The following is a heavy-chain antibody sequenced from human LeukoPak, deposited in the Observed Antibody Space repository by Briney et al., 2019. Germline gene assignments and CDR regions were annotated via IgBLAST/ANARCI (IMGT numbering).Heavy chain of an antibody. V-gene: IGHV3-48*03. CDR2: ISSSGSTI. CDR1: GFTFSSYE. Sequence: GGSLRLSCAASGFTFSSYEMNWVRQAPGKGLEWVSYISSSGSTIYYADSVKGRFTISRDNAKNSLYLQMNSLRAEDTAVYYCARVSSPESLDYWGQGTLVTVPS. CDR3: ARVSSPESLDY. J-gene: IGHJ4*02. D-gene: IGHD1-14*01.